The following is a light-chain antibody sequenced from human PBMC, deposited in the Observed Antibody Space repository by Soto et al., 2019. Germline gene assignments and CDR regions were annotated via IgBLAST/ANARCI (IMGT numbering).Light chain of an antibody. CDR1: NSNIGGNP. CDR2: SDN. V-gene: IGLV1-44*01. J-gene: IGLJ2*01. CDR3: ATWDDSLNAVV. Sequence: QSGVTQPPSASATPGQRVTISCSGSNSNIGGNPVHWYQQLPGTAPKVLLYSDNQRPSGVPDRFSGSKSGTSASLAISGLQSEDEAHYYCATWDDSLNAVVFGGGTKLTVL.